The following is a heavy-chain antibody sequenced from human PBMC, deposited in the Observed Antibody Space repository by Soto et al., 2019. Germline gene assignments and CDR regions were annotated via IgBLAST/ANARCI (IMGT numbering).Heavy chain of an antibody. J-gene: IGHJ4*02. Sequence: SETLSLTCTVSGGSISSSSYYWGWIRQPPGKGLEWIGSIYYSGSTYYNPSLKSRVTISVDTSKNQFSLKLSPVTAAETAVYYCARHLNTIFGVVIIPEYYFDYWGQGTLVTVSS. V-gene: IGHV4-39*01. CDR1: GGSISSSSYY. D-gene: IGHD3-3*01. CDR2: IYYSGST. CDR3: ARHLNTIFGVVIIPEYYFDY.